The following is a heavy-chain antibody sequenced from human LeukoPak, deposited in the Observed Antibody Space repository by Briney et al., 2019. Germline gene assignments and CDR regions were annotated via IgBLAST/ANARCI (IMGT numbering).Heavy chain of an antibody. CDR1: GYTFTSYG. D-gene: IGHD3-3*01. Sequence: ASVKVSCKASGYTFTSYGISWVRQAPGQGLEWMGWISAYNGNTNYAQKLQGRVTMTTDTSTSTAYMELRSLRSDDTAVYYCARAGTYDFWSGYPRGHFDYWGQGTLVTVSS. J-gene: IGHJ4*02. CDR3: ARAGTYDFWSGYPRGHFDY. V-gene: IGHV1-18*01. CDR2: ISAYNGNT.